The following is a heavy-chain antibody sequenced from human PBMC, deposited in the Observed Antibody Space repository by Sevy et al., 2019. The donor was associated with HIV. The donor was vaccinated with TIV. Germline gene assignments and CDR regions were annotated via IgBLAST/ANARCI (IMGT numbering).Heavy chain of an antibody. J-gene: IGHJ4*02. V-gene: IGHV3-48*02. CDR1: GFTFSHHN. Sequence: GGSLRLSCAASGFTFSHHNMNWVRQAPGKGLEWISYIRKSGSTTYFADSVRGRFTISRDNAKNSLFLEMHSLTDEDTALYYWAREENRELGTIPLDSWGRGIQVTVSS. CDR2: IRKSGSTT. CDR3: AREENRELGTIPLDS. D-gene: IGHD7-27*01.